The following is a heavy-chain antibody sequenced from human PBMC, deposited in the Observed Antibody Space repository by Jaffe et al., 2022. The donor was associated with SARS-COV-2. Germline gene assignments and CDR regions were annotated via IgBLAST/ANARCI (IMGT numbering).Heavy chain of an antibody. V-gene: IGHV3-7*03. CDR2: IKEDGNEK. CDR1: GFTFRNYW. J-gene: IGHJ4*02. D-gene: IGHD6-13*01. CDR3: ARRYGSTWTLYY. Sequence: EGQVVESGGGLVQPGGSLRLSCAVSGFTFRNYWMSWVRQTPGKGLEWVATIKEDGNEKYYVDSVKGRFTISRDNAKNSLFLQMNSLRAEDTALYYCARRYGSTWTLYYWGQGILVTVSS.